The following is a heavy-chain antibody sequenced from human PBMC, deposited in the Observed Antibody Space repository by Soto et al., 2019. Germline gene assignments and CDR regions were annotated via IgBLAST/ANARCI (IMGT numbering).Heavy chain of an antibody. Sequence: SQLLCVTCSVAWGSIIGVGYCWSWIRQHPGKGLEWIGYIYYSGSTYYNPSLKSRVTISVDTSKNQFSLKLSSVTAADTAVYYCARSPAVWGQGTLVTVSS. V-gene: IGHV4-31*03. CDR3: ARSPAV. CDR1: WGSIIGVGYC. CDR2: IYYSGST. J-gene: IGHJ4*02.